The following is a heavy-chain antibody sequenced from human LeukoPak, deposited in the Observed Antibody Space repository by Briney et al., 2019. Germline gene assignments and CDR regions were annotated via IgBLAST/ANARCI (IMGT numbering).Heavy chain of an antibody. D-gene: IGHD3-22*01. Sequence: GGSLRLSCTASGFTFSSYSMNWVRQTPGKGLEWVSYISSSSSTIHYADSVKGRFTISRDKAKNSLYLEVNSLRAEDTAVYYCAPKMYYYDSSAYYPFDYWGQGTLVTVSS. J-gene: IGHJ4*02. CDR1: GFTFSSYS. CDR2: ISSSSSTI. CDR3: APKMYYYDSSAYYPFDY. V-gene: IGHV3-48*01.